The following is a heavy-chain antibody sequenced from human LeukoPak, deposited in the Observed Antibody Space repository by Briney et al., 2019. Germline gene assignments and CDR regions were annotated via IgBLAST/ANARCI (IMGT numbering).Heavy chain of an antibody. J-gene: IGHJ4*02. Sequence: GGSLRLSCAASGFTFSSYGMHWVRQAPGKGLEWVSVIYSGGSTYYADSVKGRFTISRDNSKNTLYLQMNSLRAEDTAVYYCARDSDSSGYYSYWGQGTLVTVSS. CDR1: GFTFSSYG. CDR2: IYSGGST. V-gene: IGHV3-53*01. D-gene: IGHD3-22*01. CDR3: ARDSDSSGYYSY.